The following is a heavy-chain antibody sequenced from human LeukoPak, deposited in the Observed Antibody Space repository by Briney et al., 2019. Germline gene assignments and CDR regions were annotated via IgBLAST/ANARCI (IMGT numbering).Heavy chain of an antibody. CDR1: GYIFTNHY. J-gene: IGHJ4*02. CDR3: ARMGMDSAMVTNFFDS. Sequence: ASVKLSRKASGYIFTNHYMHWVRQAPGQGLEWMGVIHPSGGSTSYAPKFQGRVVMTKDTSTSTVYLDLSSLRFEDTALYYCARMGMDSAMVTNFFDSWGQGTMVTVSS. CDR2: IHPSGGST. V-gene: IGHV1-46*01. D-gene: IGHD5-18*01.